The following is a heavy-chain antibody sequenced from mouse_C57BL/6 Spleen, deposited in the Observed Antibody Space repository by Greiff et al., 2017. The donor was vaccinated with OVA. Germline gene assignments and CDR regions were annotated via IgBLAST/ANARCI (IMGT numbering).Heavy chain of an antibody. J-gene: IGHJ2*01. CDR1: GYAFSSSW. CDR2: IYPGDGDT. CDR3: ARGGRSGLFDY. V-gene: IGHV1-82*01. D-gene: IGHD3-2*02. Sequence: VQLQQSGPELVKPGASVKISCKVSGYAFSSSWMNWVKQRPGKGLEWIGRIYPGDGDTNYNGKFKGKATLTADKSSSTADMQLSSLAYKDSTVYFCARGGRSGLFDYWGQGTTLTVSS.